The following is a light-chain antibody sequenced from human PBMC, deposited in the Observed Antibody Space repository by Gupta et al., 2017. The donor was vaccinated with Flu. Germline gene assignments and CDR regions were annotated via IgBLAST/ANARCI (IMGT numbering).Light chain of an antibody. CDR2: DAS. CDR1: QDISVF. CDR3: QQDDCLPNT. V-gene: IGKV1-33*01. Sequence: DIHMTQSPSSLSASVGARVTITCQASQDISVFLNWYQQKPGKAPKLLIYDASVLETGVPSRFSGSGSGTSFALTISSLQPEDIATYFCQQDDCLPNTFGQGTKLEIK. J-gene: IGKJ2*01.